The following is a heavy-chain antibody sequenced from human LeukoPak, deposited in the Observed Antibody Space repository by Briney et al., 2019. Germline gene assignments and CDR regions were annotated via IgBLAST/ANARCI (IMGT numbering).Heavy chain of an antibody. CDR3: ARVVPVVEIVVTSVVITGYFDY. V-gene: IGHV3-7*01. D-gene: IGHD3-22*01. Sequence: GGSLRLSCAASGFTFSSYWMSWVRQAPGKGLEWVANIKQDGSEKYYVDSVKGRFTISRDNAKNSLYLQMNSLRAEDTAVYYCARVVPVVEIVVTSVVITGYFDYWGQGTLVTVSS. J-gene: IGHJ4*02. CDR2: IKQDGSEK. CDR1: GFTFSSYW.